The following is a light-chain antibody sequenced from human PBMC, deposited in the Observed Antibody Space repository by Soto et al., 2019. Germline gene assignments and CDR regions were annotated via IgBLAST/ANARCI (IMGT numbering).Light chain of an antibody. V-gene: IGKV3-15*01. CDR1: QSVSNN. J-gene: IGKJ4*01. CDR3: QQYDHRPPLT. Sequence: EIATTQSPATASVSPGVRPTVSCGASQSVSNNLAGYQQRSGQAPRLLIYGASTRATGIPARFSGSGSGTEVTLTISSLQSDDFAVYFCQQYDHRPPLTFGGGTKVDNK. CDR2: GAS.